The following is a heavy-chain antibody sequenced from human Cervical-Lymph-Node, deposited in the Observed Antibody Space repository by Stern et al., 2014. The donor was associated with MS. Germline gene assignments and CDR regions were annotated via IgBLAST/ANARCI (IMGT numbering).Heavy chain of an antibody. Sequence: DQLVESGPGLVKPSETLSLTCNVSGGSISHFYWHWIRQPAGKGLQWIGRIHTSGTTDYNPSLNSRVTMSIDTSKNQFSLKVTSVTAADTAIYYCAREIIVSRGSWFDPWGLGTLVTVSS. V-gene: IGHV4-4*07. CDR1: GGSISHFY. CDR3: AREIIVSRGSWFDP. CDR2: IHTSGTT. J-gene: IGHJ5*02. D-gene: IGHD5/OR15-5a*01.